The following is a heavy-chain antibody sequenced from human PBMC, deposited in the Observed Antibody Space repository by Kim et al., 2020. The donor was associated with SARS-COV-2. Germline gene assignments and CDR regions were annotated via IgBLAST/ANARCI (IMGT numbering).Heavy chain of an antibody. Sequence: SETLSLTCTVSGYSISSGYYWGWIRQPPGKGLEWIGSIYHRGSTYYNPSLKSRVTISVDTSKNQFSLKLSSVTAADTAVYYCARVTRYYYDSSGLKDYWG. CDR2: IYHRGST. CDR3: ARVTRYYYDSSGLKDY. D-gene: IGHD3-22*01. J-gene: IGHJ4*01. V-gene: IGHV4-38-2*02. CDR1: GYSISSGYY.